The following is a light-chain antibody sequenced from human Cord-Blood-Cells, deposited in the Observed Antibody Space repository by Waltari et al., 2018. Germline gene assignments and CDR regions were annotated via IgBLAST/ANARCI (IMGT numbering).Light chain of an antibody. CDR2: LGS. J-gene: IGKJ3*01. Sequence: DIVMTQSQLSLPFTPGEPASIPSRSSQSLLHNNGYNYLDWYLQKPGQSPQLLIYLGSNRASGVPDRFSGSGSGTDFTLKISRVEAEDVGVYYCMQALQTIFTFGPGTKVDIK. CDR1: QSLLHNNGYNY. V-gene: IGKV2-28*01. CDR3: MQALQTIFT.